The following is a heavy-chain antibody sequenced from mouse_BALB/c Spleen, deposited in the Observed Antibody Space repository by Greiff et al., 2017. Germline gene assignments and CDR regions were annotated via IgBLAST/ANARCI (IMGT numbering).Heavy chain of an antibody. V-gene: IGHV7-3*02. CDR1: GFTFTDYY. CDR2: IRNKANGYTT. CDR3: ARAAYYRYGGYFDY. J-gene: IGHJ2*01. Sequence: EVMLVESGGGLVQPGGSLRLSCATSGFTFTDYYMSWVRQPPGKALEWLGFIRNKANGYTTEYSASVKGRFTISRDNSQSILYLQMNTLRAEDSATYYCARAAYYRYGGYFDYWGQGTTLTVSS. D-gene: IGHD2-14*01.